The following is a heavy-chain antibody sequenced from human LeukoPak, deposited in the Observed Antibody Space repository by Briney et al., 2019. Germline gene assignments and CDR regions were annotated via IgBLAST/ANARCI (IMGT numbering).Heavy chain of an antibody. CDR2: IYYSGST. V-gene: IGHV4-59*01. J-gene: IGHJ1*01. D-gene: IGHD3-10*01. CDR3: ARDGWFGELRYFQH. Sequence: PSETLSLTCTVSGGSISSYYWSWIRQPPGKGLEWIGYIYYSGSTNYNPSLKSRVTISVDTSKNQFSLKLSSVTAADTAVYYCARDGWFGELRYFQHWGQGTLVTVSS. CDR1: GGSISSYY.